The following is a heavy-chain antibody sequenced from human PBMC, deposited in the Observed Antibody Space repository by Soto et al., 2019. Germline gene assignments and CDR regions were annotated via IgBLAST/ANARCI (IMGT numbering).Heavy chain of an antibody. Sequence: EVQLVESGGGLVKPGGSLRLSCAASGFTFSNAWMSWVRQAPGKGLEWVGRIKSKTDGGTTDYAAPVKGRFTISRDDSKNTLYLQMNSLKTEDTAVYYCTTRGSSGWYAVYYYYGMDVWGQGTTVTVSS. CDR3: TTRGSSGWYAVYYYYGMDV. J-gene: IGHJ6*02. D-gene: IGHD6-19*01. CDR2: IKSKTDGGTT. V-gene: IGHV3-15*01. CDR1: GFTFSNAW.